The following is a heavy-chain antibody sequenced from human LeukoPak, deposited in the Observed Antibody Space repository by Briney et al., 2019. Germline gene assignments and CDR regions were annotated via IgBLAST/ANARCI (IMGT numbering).Heavy chain of an antibody. V-gene: IGHV5-10-1*01. J-gene: IGHJ4*02. CDR1: GYSFTSYW. Sequence: GESLQISCKGSGYSFTSYWISWVRQMPGQGLEWMGRIDPSDSYTKYSTSFQGHVTISADKYISTPYLQWISLKAADTAMYYCARHLGRWSGGSCFSLPTVDYWGQGTLVTVSS. D-gene: IGHD2-15*01. CDR3: ARHLGRWSGGSCFSLPTVDY. CDR2: IDPSDSYT.